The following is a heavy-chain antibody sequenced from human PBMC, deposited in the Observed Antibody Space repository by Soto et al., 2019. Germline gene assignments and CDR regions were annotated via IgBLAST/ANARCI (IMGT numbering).Heavy chain of an antibody. J-gene: IGHJ6*02. CDR1: GFSLSTSGVG. CDR3: AHHGYYSCGLDV. V-gene: IGHV2-5*02. Sequence: QITLKESGPTLVKPTQTLTLTCTFSGFSLSTSGVGVGWIRQPPRKALEWLALIYWDDDKRYSPSLKSRLTIPKATSQHQVALTITTMDSVDTATYYCAHHGYYSCGLDVWGQGTTVTVSS. CDR2: IYWDDDK.